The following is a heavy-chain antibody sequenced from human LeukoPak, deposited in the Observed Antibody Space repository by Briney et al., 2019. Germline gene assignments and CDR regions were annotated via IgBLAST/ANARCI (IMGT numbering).Heavy chain of an antibody. V-gene: IGHV3-30*18. D-gene: IGHD7-27*01. J-gene: IGHJ6*02. CDR1: GFTFSSYS. CDR2: ISYDGSNK. CDR3: AKAQLGPGAYGMDV. Sequence: GGSLRLSCAASGFTFSSYSMNWVRQAPGKGLEWVAVISYDGSNKYYADSVKGRSTISRDNSKNTLYLQMNSLRAEDTAVYYCAKAQLGPGAYGMDVWGQGTTVTVSS.